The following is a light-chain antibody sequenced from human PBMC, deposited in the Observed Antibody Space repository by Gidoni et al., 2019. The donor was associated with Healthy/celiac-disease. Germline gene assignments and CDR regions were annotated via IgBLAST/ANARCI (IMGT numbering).Light chain of an antibody. CDR3: QSYDSRTLDV. CDR2: EDN. Sequence: FILTQPHSVSESPGKTVTISCTRSSGSIASNYVQWYQQRPGSSPPTVIYEDNQRPSGVPDRFSGSIDSSSNSASLTISGLKTEDEADYYCQSYDSRTLDVFGTGTKVTVI. CDR1: SGSIASNY. J-gene: IGLJ1*01. V-gene: IGLV6-57*01.